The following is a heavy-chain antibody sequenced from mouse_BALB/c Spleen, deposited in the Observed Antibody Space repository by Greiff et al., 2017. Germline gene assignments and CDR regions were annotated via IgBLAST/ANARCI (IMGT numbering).Heavy chain of an antibody. CDR3: NTLLRPTWFAY. V-gene: IGHV14-4*02. CDR1: GFNIKDYY. J-gene: IGHJ3*01. D-gene: IGHD1-2*01. Sequence: EVQLQQSGAELVRSGASVKLSCTASGFNIKDYYMHWVKQRPEQGLEWIGWTDPENGDTEYAPKFQGKATMTADTSSNTAYLQLSSLTSEDTAVYYCNTLLRPTWFAYWGQGTLVTVSA. CDR2: TDPENGDT.